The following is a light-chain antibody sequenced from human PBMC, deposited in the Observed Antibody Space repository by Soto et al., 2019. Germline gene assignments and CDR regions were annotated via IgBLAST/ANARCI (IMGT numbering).Light chain of an antibody. Sequence: EIVLTQSPATLSLSPGERATLSCRASQSISSSYLAWYQQKPGQAPRLLIYGASSRATGIPDRFSGSGSGTDFTLTISRLEPEDFAVYHCQQYGNAPITFGQGTRLEIK. CDR3: QQYGNAPIT. CDR1: QSISSSY. V-gene: IGKV3-20*01. CDR2: GAS. J-gene: IGKJ5*01.